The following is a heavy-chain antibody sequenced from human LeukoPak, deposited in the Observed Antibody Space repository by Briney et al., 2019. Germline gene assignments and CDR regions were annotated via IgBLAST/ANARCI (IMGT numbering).Heavy chain of an antibody. J-gene: IGHJ4*02. CDR1: GYSISSAYY. CDR2: MYHSGST. CDR3: ARGLPADYYDSSGYYYYFDY. Sequence: SETLSLTCSVSGYSISSAYYWGWIRQPPGKGLEWIGTMYHSGSTNYNPSLKSRVTISVDTSKNQFSLKLSSVTAADTAVYYCARGLPADYYDSSGYYYYFDYWGQGTLVTVSS. V-gene: IGHV4-38-2*02. D-gene: IGHD3-22*01.